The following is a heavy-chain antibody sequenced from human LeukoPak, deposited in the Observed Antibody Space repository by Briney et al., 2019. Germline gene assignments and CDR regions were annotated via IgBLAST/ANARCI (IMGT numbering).Heavy chain of an antibody. Sequence: ASVKVSCKASGYTFTSHGISWVRLAPGQGLEWMGWVSAYNGNTNYAQKLQGRVTMTTDTSTKTAYMELRSLRSDDTAVYYCARDSGGEMATIPFDYWGQGTLVTVSS. CDR3: ARDSGGEMATIPFDY. CDR2: VSAYNGNT. J-gene: IGHJ4*02. D-gene: IGHD5-24*01. CDR1: GYTFTSHG. V-gene: IGHV1-18*01.